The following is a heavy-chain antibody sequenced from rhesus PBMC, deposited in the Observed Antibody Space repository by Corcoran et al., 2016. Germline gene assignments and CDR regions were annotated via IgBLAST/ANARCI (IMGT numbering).Heavy chain of an antibody. D-gene: IGHD1-44*01. J-gene: IGHJ4*01. CDR1: GFTFSSYG. Sequence: EVQLVESGGGLVQPGGSLRLSCAASGFTFSSYGMSWVRQAPGKGLEWVSYFSNGGGSTYYADSLKGRFTISKDNSKNTLSLQMNSLRAEDTAVYYCAKGEGSIVGTTDYWGQGVLVTVSS. V-gene: IGHV3S5*01. CDR3: AKGEGSIVGTTDY. CDR2: FSNGGGST.